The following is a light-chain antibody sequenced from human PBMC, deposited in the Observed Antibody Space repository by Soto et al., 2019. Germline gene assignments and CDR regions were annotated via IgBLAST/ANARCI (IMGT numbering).Light chain of an antibody. CDR2: EGS. CDR1: SSDVGTYNL. Sequence: QSALTQPASVSGSPGQSITISCTGTSSDVGTYNLVSWYQQHPGKAPKLTIYEGSKRPSGVSNRFSGSKSGTAASLTISGLKTEDEADYFCFSFTTDWTHVFGTGTKVTVL. CDR3: FSFTTDWTHV. J-gene: IGLJ1*01. V-gene: IGLV2-14*02.